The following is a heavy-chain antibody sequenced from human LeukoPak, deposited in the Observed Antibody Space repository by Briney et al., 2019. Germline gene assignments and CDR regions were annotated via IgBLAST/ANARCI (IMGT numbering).Heavy chain of an antibody. J-gene: IGHJ4*02. D-gene: IGHD2-21*01. V-gene: IGHV3-7*01. CDR3: ARGPSYCGNNCYYYFDS. CDR1: AFTFSGYW. CDR2: IKQDGSEK. Sequence: GGSLRLSCAASAFTFSGYWMSWVRQAPGKGLEWVANIKQDGSEKSYVDSVRGRFTISRDNAKNSLYLQMNSLRAEDTAVYYCARGPSYCGNNCYYYFDSWDQGTLVTVSS.